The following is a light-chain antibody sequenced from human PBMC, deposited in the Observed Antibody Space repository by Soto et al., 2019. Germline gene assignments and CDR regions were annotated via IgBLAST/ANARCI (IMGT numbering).Light chain of an antibody. CDR3: QQYDNWWT. V-gene: IGKV3-15*01. CDR1: QSVSSN. Sequence: EIVMTQSPATLSVSPGERATLSCRASQSVSSNLAWYQQKPGQAPRVLIYAVSTRATGIPDRFSVSGSGTEFTLTISSVHSEDFGVYYCQQYDNWWTFGQGTKVVIK. CDR2: AVS. J-gene: IGKJ1*01.